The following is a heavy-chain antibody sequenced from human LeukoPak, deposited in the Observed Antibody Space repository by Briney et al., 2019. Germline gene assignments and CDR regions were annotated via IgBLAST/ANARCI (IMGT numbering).Heavy chain of an antibody. CDR1: GGSISSSSYY. V-gene: IGHV4-39*01. CDR3: ARLRLLRSFDY. Sequence: SETLSLTCTVSGGSISSSSYYWGWIRQPPGKGLEWIGSIYYSGSTYYNPSLKSRVTISVDTSKNQFSLKLSSVTAADTAVYYCARLRLLRSFDYWGQGTLVTVSS. J-gene: IGHJ4*02. D-gene: IGHD1-26*01. CDR2: IYYSGST.